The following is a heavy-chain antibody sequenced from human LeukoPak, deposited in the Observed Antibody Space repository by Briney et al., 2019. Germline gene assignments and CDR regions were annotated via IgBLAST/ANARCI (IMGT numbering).Heavy chain of an antibody. CDR2: IHYIGST. Sequence: PSETLSLTCTVSGGSISGYYWSWIRQPPGKGLEWIGYIHYIGSTNYNPSLKSRVTISVDTSKNQFSLKLSSVTAADTAVYYRARDVLPQDYWGQGTLVTVSS. V-gene: IGHV4-59*01. CDR3: ARDVLPQDY. D-gene: IGHD2-8*01. CDR1: GGSISGYY. J-gene: IGHJ4*02.